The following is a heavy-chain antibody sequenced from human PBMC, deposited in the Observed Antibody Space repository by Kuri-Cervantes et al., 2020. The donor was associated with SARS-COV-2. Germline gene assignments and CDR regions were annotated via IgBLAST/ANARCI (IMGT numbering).Heavy chain of an antibody. D-gene: IGHD3-10*01. CDR2: INHSGST. J-gene: IGHJ6*01. V-gene: IGHV4-34*01. CDR3: ARDGRAYGSGSRERYGMDV. CDR1: GGSFSGYY. Sequence: SETLSLTCAVYGGSFSGYYWSWIRQPPGKGLEWIGEINHSGSTNYNPSLKSRVTISVDTSKNQFSLKLSSVTAADTAVYYCARDGRAYGSGSRERYGMDVWGQGTTVTGYS.